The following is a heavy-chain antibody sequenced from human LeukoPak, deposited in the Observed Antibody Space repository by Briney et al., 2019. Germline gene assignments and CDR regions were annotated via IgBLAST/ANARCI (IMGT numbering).Heavy chain of an antibody. D-gene: IGHD5-12*01. J-gene: IGHJ4*02. CDR3: ARESPYSGYEY. CDR2: ISYDGSNK. Sequence: GGSLRLSCAASGFTFSSYAMHWARQAPGKGLEWVAVISYDGSNKYYADSVKGRFTISRDNSKNTLYLQMNSLRAEDTAVYYCARESPYSGYEYWGQGTLVTVSS. CDR1: GFTFSSYA. V-gene: IGHV3-30*04.